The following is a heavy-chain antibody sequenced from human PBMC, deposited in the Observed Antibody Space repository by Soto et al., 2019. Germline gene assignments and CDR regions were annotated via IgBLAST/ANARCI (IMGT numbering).Heavy chain of an antibody. V-gene: IGHV4-34*01. CDR2: MNQSGSS. J-gene: IGHJ4*02. Sequence: SETLSLTCAVYGGSFSDYHWSWIRQPPGKGLEWTGEMNQSGSSNYNPSLKSRVSISVDASKNQFSLKLCSVTAADTAVYYCARPMDYEESLDFWGRGILVTAS. CDR1: GGSFSDYH. CDR3: ARPMDYEESLDF. D-gene: IGHD4-17*01.